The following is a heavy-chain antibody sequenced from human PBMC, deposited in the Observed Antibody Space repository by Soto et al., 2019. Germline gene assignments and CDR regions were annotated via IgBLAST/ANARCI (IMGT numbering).Heavy chain of an antibody. CDR1: GFTVKSNY. CDR2: TNTGGTT. J-gene: IGHJ6*02. D-gene: IGHD1-26*01. V-gene: IGHV3-53*02. Sequence: EVQVLATGEGLIQPGGSLRLSCAASGFTVKSNYMSWVRQAPGEGLQWVSITNTGGTTYYADSVKGRFTVSRDNSKNTLYLQMNSLRAEDTAVYYCAKGDGFILAVWGQGTTVSVSS. CDR3: AKGDGFILAV.